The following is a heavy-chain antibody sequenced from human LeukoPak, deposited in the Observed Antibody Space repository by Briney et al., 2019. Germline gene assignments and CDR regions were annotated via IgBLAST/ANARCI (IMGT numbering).Heavy chain of an antibody. D-gene: IGHD2-2*01. V-gene: IGHV3-21*01. CDR2: ISSSSSYI. CDR1: GFTFSSYS. J-gene: IGHJ4*02. CDR3: ARVPWLGGYCSSTSCYENYFDY. Sequence: GGSLRLSCAASGFTFSSYSMNWVRQAPGKGLEWVSSISSSSSYIYYADSVKGRFTISRDNAKNSLYLQMSSLRAEDTAVYYCARVPWLGGYCSSTSCYENYFDYWGQGTLVTVSS.